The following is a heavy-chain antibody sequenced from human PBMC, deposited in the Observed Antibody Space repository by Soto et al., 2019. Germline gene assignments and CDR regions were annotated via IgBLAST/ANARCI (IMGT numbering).Heavy chain of an antibody. CDR3: ARGEAVAGPYYYYGMDV. J-gene: IGHJ6*02. CDR1: GYTLTELS. Sequence: ASVKVSCKVSGYTLTELSMHWVRQAPGKGLEWMGWIDPEDGETNYAQKFQGRVTMTRDTSISTAYMELSRLRSDDTAVYYCARGEAVAGPYYYYGMDVWGQGTTVTVSS. V-gene: IGHV1-24*01. D-gene: IGHD6-19*01. CDR2: IDPEDGET.